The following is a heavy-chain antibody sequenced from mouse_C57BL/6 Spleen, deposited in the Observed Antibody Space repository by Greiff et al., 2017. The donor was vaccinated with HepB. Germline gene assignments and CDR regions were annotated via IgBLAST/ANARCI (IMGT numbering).Heavy chain of an antibody. CDR1: GYTFTSYW. CDR3: ARAFYGSSLYWYFDG. J-gene: IGHJ1*03. CDR2: IYPSDSET. V-gene: IGHV1-61*01. D-gene: IGHD1-1*01. Sequence: VQLQQSGAELVRPGSSVKLSCKASGYTFTSYWMDWVKQRPGQGLEWIGNIYPSDSETHYNQKFKDKATLTVDKSSSTAYMQLSSLTSEDSAVYYCARAFYGSSLYWYFDGWGTGTTVTVSS.